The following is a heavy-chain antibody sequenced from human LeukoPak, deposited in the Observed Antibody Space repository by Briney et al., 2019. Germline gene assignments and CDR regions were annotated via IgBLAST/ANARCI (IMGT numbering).Heavy chain of an antibody. V-gene: IGHV4-59*08. Sequence: SETLSLTCTVSGGSISNYYWSWIRQPPGKGLECIGYVSYSRRTSHNPSLKSRVTISADTSKNQFSLKLTSVTAADTAVYYCARHERGAENLDYWGQGTLVTVSS. D-gene: IGHD1-1*01. CDR2: VSYSRRT. CDR3: ARHERGAENLDY. CDR1: GGSISNYY. J-gene: IGHJ4*02.